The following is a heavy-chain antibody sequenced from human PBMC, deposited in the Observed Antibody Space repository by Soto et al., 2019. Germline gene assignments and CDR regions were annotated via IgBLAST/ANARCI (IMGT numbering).Heavy chain of an antibody. J-gene: IGHJ5*02. CDR3: ARGVGVAGNWFDP. Sequence: SETLSIACAVYGGSFSGYYWNWLLQPPGEGLEWIGKIDQSGSTNYNPSLKSRVTISVDTSKNQCSLKLSSVTAADTAVYYCARGVGVAGNWFDPWGQGTLVTVSS. CDR2: IDQSGST. CDR1: GGSFSGYY. V-gene: IGHV4-34*01. D-gene: IGHD6-19*01.